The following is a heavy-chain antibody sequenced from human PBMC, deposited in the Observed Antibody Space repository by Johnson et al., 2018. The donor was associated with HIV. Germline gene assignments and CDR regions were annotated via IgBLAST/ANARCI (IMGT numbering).Heavy chain of an antibody. J-gene: IGHJ3*02. CDR2: IKQDGSEK. V-gene: IGHV3-7*01. CDR1: GFTFSSYW. D-gene: IGHD3-22*01. Sequence: EVQLVESGGGLVQPGGSLRLSCAASGFTFSSYWMSWVRQAPGKGLEWVANIKQDGSEKHYVDSVKGRFIISRDNAKNSLYLQMNSLRAEDTAVYYCARDKDSSGYYYNDACDIWGQGTMVTVSS. CDR3: ARDKDSSGYYYNDACDI.